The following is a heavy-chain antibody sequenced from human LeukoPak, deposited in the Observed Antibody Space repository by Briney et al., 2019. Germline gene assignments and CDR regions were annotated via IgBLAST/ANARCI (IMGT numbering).Heavy chain of an antibody. CDR1: GFTVSSNY. D-gene: IGHD3-22*01. Sequence: GGSLRLSCAASGFTVSSNYMSWVRQAPGKGLEWVSVIYSGGSTYYADSVKGRFTISRDNSKNTLYLQVNSLRAEDTAVYYCAGGIIKGAMIVVVDAFDIWGQGTMVTVSS. CDR3: AGGIIKGAMIVVVDAFDI. J-gene: IGHJ3*02. CDR2: IYSGGST. V-gene: IGHV3-53*01.